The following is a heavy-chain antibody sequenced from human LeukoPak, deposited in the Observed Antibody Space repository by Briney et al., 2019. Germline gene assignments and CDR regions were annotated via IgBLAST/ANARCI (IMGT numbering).Heavy chain of an antibody. CDR2: IYSSDTT. CDR1: GGSLSTYY. Sequence: SETLSLTCTVSGGSLSTYYWSWIRQPPGKGLEWIGHIYSSDTTNYNPSLKSRVTISADTSRNQFSLKLSSVTAADTAVYYCARLQWPRGYYYYYYMDVWGKGTTVTISS. V-gene: IGHV4-59*12. D-gene: IGHD6-19*01. CDR3: ARLQWPRGYYYYYYMDV. J-gene: IGHJ6*03.